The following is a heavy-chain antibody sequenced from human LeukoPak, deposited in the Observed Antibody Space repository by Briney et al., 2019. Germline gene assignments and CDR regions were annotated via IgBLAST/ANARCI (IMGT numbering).Heavy chain of an antibody. D-gene: IGHD5-12*01. Sequence: HSGGSLRLSCAASGFTFSSYWMSWVRQAPGKGLEWVSVIYSGDSTYYADSVKGRFTISRDNSKNTLYLQMNSLRTEDTALYYCTRAPGSGYDPRNRFFDYWGRGTLVTVSS. CDR3: TRAPGSGYDPRNRFFDY. J-gene: IGHJ4*02. CDR2: IYSGDST. CDR1: GFTFSSYW. V-gene: IGHV3-53*01.